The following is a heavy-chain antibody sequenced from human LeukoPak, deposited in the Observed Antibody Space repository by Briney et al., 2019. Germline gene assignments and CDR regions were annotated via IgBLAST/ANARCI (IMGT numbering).Heavy chain of an antibody. J-gene: IGHJ4*02. CDR2: INPNSGRT. CDR3: SREISDYASAY. V-gene: IGHV1-2*02. D-gene: IGHD4-17*01. Sequence: GASVRVSCKASGYPFTGYYIHWVRHAPVQGLEWMGWINPNSGRTNYAQKFQGSVTMTSDTSITTAYMDLRRLTSDDHAAHYRSREISDYASAYWGQGTLVTVSS. CDR1: GYPFTGYY.